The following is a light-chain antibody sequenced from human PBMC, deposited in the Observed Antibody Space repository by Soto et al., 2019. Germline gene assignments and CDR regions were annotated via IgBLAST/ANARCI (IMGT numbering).Light chain of an antibody. V-gene: IGLV2-14*01. CDR1: SSDIGGYNY. Sequence: QSALTQPASVSGSPGQSITISCTGTSSDIGGYNYVSWYQQHPGKAPKLMIYGVSNRPSGVSGRFFGSKSVNTASLTISGLQPEDEADYYCNSYRSSIIPVVFGGGTKVTVL. J-gene: IGLJ2*01. CDR3: NSYRSSIIPVV. CDR2: GVS.